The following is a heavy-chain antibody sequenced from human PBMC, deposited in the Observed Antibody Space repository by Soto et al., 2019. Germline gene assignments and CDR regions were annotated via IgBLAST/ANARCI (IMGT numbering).Heavy chain of an antibody. CDR1: GGSISTYY. Sequence: QVQLQESGPGLVKPSETLSLTCTVSGGSISTYYWSWIRQPPGKGLEWIGYIYYSGSPNYNPSLKSRVPISIDTSKNQFSLKLSSVTAADTAVYYCATYYDILTGYYGMDVWGQGTTVTVSS. J-gene: IGHJ6*02. CDR2: IYYSGSP. CDR3: ATYYDILTGYYGMDV. V-gene: IGHV4-59*12. D-gene: IGHD3-9*01.